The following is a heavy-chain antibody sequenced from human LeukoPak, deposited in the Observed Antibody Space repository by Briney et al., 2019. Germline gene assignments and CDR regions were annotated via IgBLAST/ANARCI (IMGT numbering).Heavy chain of an antibody. D-gene: IGHD6-13*01. V-gene: IGHV4-34*01. J-gene: IGHJ4*02. CDR2: INHSGST. CDR3: ARDRGAAGYFDY. Sequence: SETLSLTCAVYGGSFSGYYWSWIRQPPGKGLEWIGEINHSGSTNSNPSLKSRVTMSVDTSKNQFSLKLSSVTAADTAVYYCARDRGAAGYFDYWGQGTLVTVSS. CDR1: GGSFSGYY.